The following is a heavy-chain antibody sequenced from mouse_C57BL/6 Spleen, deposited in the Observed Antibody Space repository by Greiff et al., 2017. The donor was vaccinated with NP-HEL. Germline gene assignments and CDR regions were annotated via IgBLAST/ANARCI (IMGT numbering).Heavy chain of an antibody. J-gene: IGHJ3*01. CDR2: IDPSDSYT. CDR3: ARRGYSWDWFAY. V-gene: IGHV1-69*01. D-gene: IGHD4-1*01. Sequence: VQLQQPGAELVMPGASVKLSCKASGYTFTSYWMHWVKQRPGQGLEWIGEIDPSDSYTNYNQKFKGKSTLTVDKSSSTAYMQLSSLTSEDSAVYYCARRGYSWDWFAYWGQGTLVNVSA. CDR1: GYTFTSYW.